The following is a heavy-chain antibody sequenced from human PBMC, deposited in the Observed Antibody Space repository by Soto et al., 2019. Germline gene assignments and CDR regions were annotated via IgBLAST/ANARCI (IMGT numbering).Heavy chain of an antibody. D-gene: IGHD3-10*01. J-gene: IGHJ6*02. CDR3: AMINTEGVRGGHYYYYYGMDV. Sequence: SETLSLTCTVSGGSISSSSYYWGWIRQPPGKGLEWIGSIYYSGSTYYNPSLKSRVTISVDTSKNQFSLKLSSVTAADTAVYYCAMINTEGVRGGHYYYYYGMDVWGQGTTVTVSS. V-gene: IGHV4-39*01. CDR2: IYYSGST. CDR1: GGSISSSSYY.